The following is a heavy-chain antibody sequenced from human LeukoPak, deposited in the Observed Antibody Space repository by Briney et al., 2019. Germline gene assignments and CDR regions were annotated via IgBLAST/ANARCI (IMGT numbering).Heavy chain of an antibody. CDR3: ARGRIIGSIGFDDAFDI. V-gene: IGHV4-4*02. Sequence: PSETLSLTCTVSGGSIRSSNWWNWVRQSPGKGLEWIGDVYHTGTTNYNPSLMSRVTISVVTSENQFSLKLNSVTAADMAVYYCARGRIIGSIGFDDAFDIWGQGTMVTVSS. CDR2: VYHTGTT. J-gene: IGHJ3*02. D-gene: IGHD1-26*01. CDR1: GGSIRSSNW.